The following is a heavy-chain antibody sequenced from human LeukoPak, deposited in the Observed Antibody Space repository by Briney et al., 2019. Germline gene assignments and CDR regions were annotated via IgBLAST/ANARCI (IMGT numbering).Heavy chain of an antibody. CDR3: ARAQRYYYGSGSSVFDY. D-gene: IGHD3-10*01. CDR1: GGSFSGYY. CDR2: INHSGST. J-gene: IGHJ4*02. V-gene: IGHV4-34*01. Sequence: PSETLSLTCAVYGGSFSGYYWSWIRQPPGKGLEWIGEINHSGSTNYNPSLKSRVTISVDTSKNQFSLKLSSVTAADTAMYYCARAQRYYYGSGSSVFDYWGQGTLVTVSS.